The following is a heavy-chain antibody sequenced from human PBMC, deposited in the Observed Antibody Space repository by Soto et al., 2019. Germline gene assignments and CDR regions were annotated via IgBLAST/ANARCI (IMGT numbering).Heavy chain of an antibody. CDR2: ITWNSASV. CDR1: GFIFDDFA. D-gene: IGHD2-8*01. J-gene: IGHJ6*02. Sequence: SGGSLRLSCAASGFIFDDFAMHWVRQAPGKGLEWVSSITWNSASVAYADSVKGRFTISRDNAKNSLYLQMNNLRPEDAALYYCTKEVYGMGYYYYGMDVWGQGTTVTVSS. CDR3: TKEVYGMGYYYYGMDV. V-gene: IGHV3-9*01.